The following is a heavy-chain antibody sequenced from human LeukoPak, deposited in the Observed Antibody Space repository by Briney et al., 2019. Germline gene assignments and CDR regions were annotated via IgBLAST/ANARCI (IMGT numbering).Heavy chain of an antibody. CDR2: IYPGDSDI. Sequence: GESLKISCKGSGYRFTIYWIGWVRQMPGRGLEWIGIIYPGDSDIRYSPSFQGQVNISADKSISTAYLQWSSLKASDTAMYYCARRQYTAMASYYYYYGMDVWGQGTTVTVSS. D-gene: IGHD5-18*01. V-gene: IGHV5-51*01. CDR1: GYRFTIYW. CDR3: ARRQYTAMASYYYYYGMDV. J-gene: IGHJ6*02.